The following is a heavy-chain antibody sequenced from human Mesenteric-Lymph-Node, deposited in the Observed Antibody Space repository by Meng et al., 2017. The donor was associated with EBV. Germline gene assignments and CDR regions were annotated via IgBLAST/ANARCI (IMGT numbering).Heavy chain of an antibody. CDR1: GFTFSEYT. Sequence: LLVSGGGLVKPGGSLSLSCAASGFTFSEYTMTWVRQAPGKGLEWVSSVSGSSYYIHYADSVKGRFTISRDNAKNSLYLQMHSLRAEDTSLYYCARDFGTYIDFWGQGSLVTVSS. V-gene: IGHV3-21*01. D-gene: IGHD3-16*01. J-gene: IGHJ4*02. CDR2: VSGSSYYI. CDR3: ARDFGTYIDF.